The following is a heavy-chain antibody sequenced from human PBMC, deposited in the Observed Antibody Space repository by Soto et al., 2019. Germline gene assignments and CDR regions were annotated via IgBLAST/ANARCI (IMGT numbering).Heavy chain of an antibody. CDR1: GGTFSSYA. J-gene: IGHJ6*02. D-gene: IGHD2-2*01. CDR3: AGAREYQLLFGRNFYYYGMDV. Sequence: ASVKVSCKASGGTFSSYAISWVRQAPGQGLEWMGGIIPNFGTANYAQQFQGRVTISADESTSTAYMELGSLRSEDTAVYYCAGAREYQLLFGRNFYYYGMDVWGQGTTVTVSS. V-gene: IGHV1-69*13. CDR2: IIPNFGTA.